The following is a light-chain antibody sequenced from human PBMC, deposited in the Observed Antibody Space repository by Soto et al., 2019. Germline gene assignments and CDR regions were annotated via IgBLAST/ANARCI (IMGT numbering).Light chain of an antibody. Sequence: DIQLTQSPSSLSASVGDIVTITCQASQDIRRYLHWYLQKPGKAPRDLIYEASNLETGVPSRFRGSGSGTDFTFTIGSLQPEDTGTYYCQQYDNVPYTFGQGTQLEIK. CDR1: QDIRRY. J-gene: IGKJ2*01. CDR3: QQYDNVPYT. CDR2: EAS. V-gene: IGKV1-33*01.